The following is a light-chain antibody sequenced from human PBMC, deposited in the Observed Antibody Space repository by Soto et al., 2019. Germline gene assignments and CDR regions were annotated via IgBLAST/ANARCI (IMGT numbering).Light chain of an antibody. V-gene: IGKV1-39*01. J-gene: IGKJ1*01. CDR1: QSISNF. CDR2: AAS. Sequence: DIRMTQSPSFLSASAGDRVTIFCRASQSISNFLHWYQQKPGKAPKLLIYAASKLESGVPSRFGGSVSGTDFTLTISSLQPEDFATYYCQQSYRNPRTFGLGTKVEIK. CDR3: QQSYRNPRT.